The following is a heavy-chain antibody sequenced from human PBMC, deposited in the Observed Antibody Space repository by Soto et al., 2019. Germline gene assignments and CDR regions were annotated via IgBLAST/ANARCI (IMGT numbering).Heavy chain of an antibody. CDR2: IYYSGST. CDR1: GGSISSYY. Sequence: SETLSLTCTVSGGSISSYYWSWIRQPPGKGLEWIGYIYYSGSTNYNPSLKSRVTISVDTSKDQFSLKLSSVTAADTAVYYCARLIRLPRYDILRGLPAYCAQGTFVPVSA. D-gene: IGHD3-9*01. CDR3: ARLIRLPRYDILRGLPAY. V-gene: IGHV4-59*08. J-gene: IGHJ4*02.